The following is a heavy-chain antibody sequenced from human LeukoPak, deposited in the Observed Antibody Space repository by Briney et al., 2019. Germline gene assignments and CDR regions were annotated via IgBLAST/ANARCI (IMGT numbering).Heavy chain of an antibody. CDR1: GGTFRNYP. Sequence: AVKVSCKASGGTFRNYPISWVRQAPGQGLEWMGGILPIFRMTNYAEKFQGRVTITADESTTTAYLELNSLRSEDTAVYYCAICSSTWSGDRPDSWGQGSLVTVSS. J-gene: IGHJ4*02. D-gene: IGHD2-2*01. CDR2: ILPIFRMT. CDR3: AICSSTWSGDRPDS. V-gene: IGHV1-69*13.